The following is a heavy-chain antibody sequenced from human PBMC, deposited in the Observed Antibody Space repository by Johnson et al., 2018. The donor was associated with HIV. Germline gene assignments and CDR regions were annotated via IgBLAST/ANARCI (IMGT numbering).Heavy chain of an antibody. CDR2: IYSGGST. CDR1: GFTVSTNY. V-gene: IGHV3-66*01. Sequence: VQLVESGGGLVQPGGSLRLSCAASGFTVSTNYMSWVRQAPGKGLEWVSIIYSGGSTYYADSVKGRFTISRDNSKNTLYLQMNSLRAGDTVVYYCARVSSGGAFDIWGQGTMVTVSS. CDR3: ARVSSGGAFDI. J-gene: IGHJ3*02. D-gene: IGHD3-22*01.